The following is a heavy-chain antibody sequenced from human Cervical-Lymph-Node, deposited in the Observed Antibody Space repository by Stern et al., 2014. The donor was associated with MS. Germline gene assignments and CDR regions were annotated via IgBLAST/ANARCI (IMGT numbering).Heavy chain of an antibody. J-gene: IGHJ6*02. Sequence: VQLVESGGGVVQPGRSLRLSCAASGFSFTAYGMHWVRQAPGQGLEWVAVLWYDGINKYYADSVKGRFTISRDNSKNTLYLQMNSLRAEDTAVYYCARDDLYCSGGECYYYFYGMDVWGQGTTVTVSS. CDR3: ARDDLYCSGGECYYYFYGMDV. CDR1: GFSFTAYG. CDR2: LWYDGINK. D-gene: IGHD2-8*02. V-gene: IGHV3-33*01.